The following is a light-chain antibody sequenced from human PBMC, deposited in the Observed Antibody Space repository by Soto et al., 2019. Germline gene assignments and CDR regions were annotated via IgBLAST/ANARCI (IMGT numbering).Light chain of an antibody. Sequence: QSALTQPASVSGSPGQSITISCTGTSSDIGGYNYVCWYQQLPGKVPKLIIYDVSNRPSGVADRFSGSKSGTAASLTISGLQAEDEADYCCSSETSTSTLYVFGTGTKLTVL. CDR2: DVS. CDR3: SSETSTSTLYV. J-gene: IGLJ1*01. V-gene: IGLV2-14*03. CDR1: SSDIGGYNY.